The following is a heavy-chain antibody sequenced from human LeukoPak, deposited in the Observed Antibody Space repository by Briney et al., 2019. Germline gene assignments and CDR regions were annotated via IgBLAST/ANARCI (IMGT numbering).Heavy chain of an antibody. V-gene: IGHV3-23*01. Sequence: PGGSLRLSCAASGFTFSSYAMSWVRQAPGKGLEWVSAISGSGGSTYYADSVKGRFTISRDNSKNTLYLQMNSLRAENTAVYYCAKGYGSGTYYDDYWGQGTLVTVSS. CDR3: AKGYGSGTYYDDY. J-gene: IGHJ4*02. CDR2: ISGSGGST. CDR1: GFTFSSYA. D-gene: IGHD3-10*01.